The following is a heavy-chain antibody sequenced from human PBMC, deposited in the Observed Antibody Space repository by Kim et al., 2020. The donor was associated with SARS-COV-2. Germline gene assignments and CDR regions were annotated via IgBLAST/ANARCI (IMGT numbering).Heavy chain of an antibody. D-gene: IGHD3-16*01. CDR3: AKVVDMDDYNYYYYYGMDV. CDR1: GFTFDIYA. CDR2: ISGGGVNK. V-gene: IGHV3-23*01. J-gene: IGHJ6*02. Sequence: GGSLRLSCVASGFTFDIYAMSWVRQAPGKGLEWVSVISGGGVNKFYADSVRGRFTISRDNSKNTLSLQMNSLRDEDTALYYCAKVVDMDDYNYYYYYGMDVGGQETTVTVSS.